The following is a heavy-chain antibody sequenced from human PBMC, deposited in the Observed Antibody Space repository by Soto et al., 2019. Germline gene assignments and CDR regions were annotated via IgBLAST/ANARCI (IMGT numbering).Heavy chain of an antibody. D-gene: IGHD3-10*01. Sequence: EVQLVESGGGLVKPGGSLRLSCAASGFTFSNAWMSWVHQAPGKGLEWVGRIKSKTDGGTTDYAAPVKGRFTISRDDSKNTLYLQMNSLKTEDTAVYYCTTDPLSPTYYYGSGSYYHFDYWGQGTLVTVSS. J-gene: IGHJ4*02. CDR2: IKSKTDGGTT. CDR3: TTDPLSPTYYYGSGSYYHFDY. V-gene: IGHV3-15*01. CDR1: GFTFSNAW.